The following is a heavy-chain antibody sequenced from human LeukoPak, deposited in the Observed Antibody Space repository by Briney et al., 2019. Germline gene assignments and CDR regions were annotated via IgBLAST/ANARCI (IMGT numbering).Heavy chain of an antibody. CDR3: ARATVAGKIEY. CDR2: IYTSGST. Sequence: SETLSLTCTVSGYSISSGYYWSWIRQPAGKGLEWIGRIYTSGSTNYNPSLKSRVTISVDTSKNQFSLKLSSVTAADTAVYYCARATVAGKIEYWGQGTLVTVSS. CDR1: GYSISSGYY. D-gene: IGHD6-19*01. V-gene: IGHV4-61*02. J-gene: IGHJ4*02.